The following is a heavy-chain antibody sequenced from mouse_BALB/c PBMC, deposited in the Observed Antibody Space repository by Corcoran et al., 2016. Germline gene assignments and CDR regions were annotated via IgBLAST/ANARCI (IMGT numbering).Heavy chain of an antibody. J-gene: IGHJ4*01. D-gene: IGHD2-10*02. V-gene: IGHV14-3*02. CDR2: IDPANGNT. CDR1: GFNIKDTY. CDR3: ARGYGNYDAMDY. Sequence: EVQLQQSGAELVKPGASVKLSCTASGFNIKDTYMHWVKQGPEQGLEWIGRIDPANGNTKYDPKFQGKATITADTSSNTAYLQLSSLTSEDTAVYYGARGYGNYDAMDYWGQGTSVTVSS.